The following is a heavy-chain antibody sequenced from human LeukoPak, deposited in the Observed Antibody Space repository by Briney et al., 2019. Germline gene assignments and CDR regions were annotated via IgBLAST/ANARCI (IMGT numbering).Heavy chain of an antibody. CDR1: GFTFSSYA. J-gene: IGHJ4*02. CDR3: ARDSRYCSSTSCQSYYFDY. V-gene: IGHV3-30*04. Sequence: GGSLRLSCAASGFTFSSYAMHWVRQAPGKGVEWVAVISYDGSNKYYADSVKGRFTISRDNSKNTLYLQMNSLRAEDTAVYYCARDSRYCSSTSCQSYYFDYWGQGTLVTVSS. CDR2: ISYDGSNK. D-gene: IGHD2-2*01.